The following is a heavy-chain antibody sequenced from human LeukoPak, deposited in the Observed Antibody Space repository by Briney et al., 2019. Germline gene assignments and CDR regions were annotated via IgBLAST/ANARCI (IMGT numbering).Heavy chain of an antibody. J-gene: IGHJ4*02. D-gene: IGHD3-9*01. CDR3: ARDPDWLDYFDY. V-gene: IGHV3-21*01. CDR1: GFTFSSYS. CDR2: ISSSSSYI. Sequence: GGSLRLSCAASGFTFSSYSMNWVRQAPGKGLEWVSSISSSSSYIYYADSVKGRFTISRDNAKNSLYLQMNSLRAEDTAVYYCARDPDWLDYFDYWGQGTLVTVSS.